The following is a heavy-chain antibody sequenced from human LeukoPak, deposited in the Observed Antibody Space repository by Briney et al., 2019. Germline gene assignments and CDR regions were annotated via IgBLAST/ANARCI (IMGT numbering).Heavy chain of an antibody. Sequence: GSLRLSCAASGFTFSSYAMHWVRQAPGKGLEWVAVISYDGSNKYYADSVKGRFTISRDNSKNTLYLQMNSLRAEDTAVYYCARDMWSGYYTRNWFDPWGQGTLVTVSS. V-gene: IGHV3-30*04. J-gene: IGHJ5*02. CDR1: GFTFSSYA. CDR2: ISYDGSNK. CDR3: ARDMWSGYYTRNWFDP. D-gene: IGHD3-3*01.